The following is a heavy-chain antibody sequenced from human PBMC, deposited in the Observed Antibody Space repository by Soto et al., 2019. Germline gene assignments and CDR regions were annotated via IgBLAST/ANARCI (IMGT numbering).Heavy chain of an antibody. Sequence: SETLSLTCSVSGASVAGGSYYWSWVRQPPGKGLEWIGYIPSRGRPFYNPSLTSRGTISADTSKNQLSLQLTSVTAADTAIYYCARIAVTYYYYDMDVWGQGTTVTVSS. V-gene: IGHV4-30-4*01. J-gene: IGHJ6*02. CDR1: GASVAGGSYY. CDR3: ARIAVTYYYYDMDV. CDR2: IPSRGRP. D-gene: IGHD6-19*01.